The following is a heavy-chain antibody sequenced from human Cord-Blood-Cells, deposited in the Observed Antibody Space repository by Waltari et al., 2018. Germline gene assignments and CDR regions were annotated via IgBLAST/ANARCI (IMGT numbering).Heavy chain of an antibody. D-gene: IGHD3-9*01. CDR3: ARRGFSNILTGYYNSDY. Sequence: QVQLVQSGAEVKKPGASVKVSCKASGYTFTSYGISWVRQAPGQGLEWMGGISAYNGNTNYAQKLQGRVTMTTDTSTRTAYVALGSLRSDDTAVYYCARRGFSNILTGYYNSDYWGQGTLVTVSS. CDR1: GYTFTSYG. J-gene: IGHJ4*02. V-gene: IGHV1-18*01. CDR2: ISAYNGNT.